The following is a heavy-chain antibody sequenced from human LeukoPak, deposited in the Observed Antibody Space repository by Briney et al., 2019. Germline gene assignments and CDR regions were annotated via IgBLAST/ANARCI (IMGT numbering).Heavy chain of an antibody. CDR1: GGSFSGYY. V-gene: IGHV4-34*01. D-gene: IGHD2-15*01. CDR2: INHSGST. J-gene: IGHJ4*02. CDR3: ARGRYCSGGSCYEG. Sequence: SETLSLTCAVYGGSFSGYYWSWIRQPPGKGLEWIGEINHSGSTNYNPSLKSRVTISVDTSKNQSSLKLSSVPAADTAVYYCARGRYCSGGSCYEGWGQGTLVTVSS.